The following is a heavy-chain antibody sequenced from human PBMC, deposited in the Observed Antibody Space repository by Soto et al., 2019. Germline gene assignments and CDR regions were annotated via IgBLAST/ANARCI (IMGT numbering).Heavy chain of an antibody. J-gene: IGHJ6*02. V-gene: IGHV1-8*01. D-gene: IGHD2-2*01. CDR2: MNPNSGNT. CDR3: ARAHCSSASFSYYYYPVDV. Sequence: QVQLVQSGAEVKKPGASVKVSCKASGYTFTSYDVNWVRQATGQGLEWMGRMNPNSGNTAYAQKFQGRVTLSRNTSTRTAYMELSSLTSEDTAVYYCARAHCSSASFSYYYYPVDVWGQGTTVTVSS. CDR1: GYTFTSYD.